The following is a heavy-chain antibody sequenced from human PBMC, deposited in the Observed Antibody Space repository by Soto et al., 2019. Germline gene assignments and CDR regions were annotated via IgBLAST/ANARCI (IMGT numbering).Heavy chain of an antibody. CDR2: ISYDGSNK. V-gene: IGHV3-30*18. CDR3: AKALWFGELLSGIGGYGMDV. CDR1: GFTFSSYV. D-gene: IGHD3-10*01. Sequence: GGSLRLSCAASGFTFSSYVMRWVRQAPGKGLEWVAVISYDGSNKYYADSVKGRFTISRDNSKNTLYLQMNSLRAEDTAVYYCAKALWFGELLSGIGGYGMDVWGQGTTVTVSS. J-gene: IGHJ6*02.